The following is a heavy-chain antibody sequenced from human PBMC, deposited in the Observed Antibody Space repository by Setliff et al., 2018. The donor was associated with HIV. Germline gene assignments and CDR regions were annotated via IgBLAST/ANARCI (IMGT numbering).Heavy chain of an antibody. D-gene: IGHD6-19*01. J-gene: IGHJ4*02. V-gene: IGHV3-21*01. CDR3: ARAVHSGWYYFDY. CDR2: ISSSSSYI. Sequence: PGGSLRLSCAASGFKFDDYSMNWVRQAPGKGLEWVSSISSSSSYIYYAGSLKGRFTISRDNAKNSLYLQMNSLRAEDTAVYYCARAVHSGWYYFDYWGQGTLVTVSS. CDR1: GFKFDDYS.